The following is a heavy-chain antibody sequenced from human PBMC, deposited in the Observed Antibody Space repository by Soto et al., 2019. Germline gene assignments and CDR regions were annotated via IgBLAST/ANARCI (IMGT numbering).Heavy chain of an antibody. Sequence: EVQLVESGGGLVQPGGSLRLSCAASGLSFTSFWMSWVLQAPGKGLEWVATIKQDGTDKYYVDSVKGRFTISRDNAKNSLFLQMNSLRAEDTAVYYCARDRGISTFGVAGRWGQGTLVTVSS. CDR2: IKQDGTDK. CDR1: GLSFTSFW. CDR3: ARDRGISTFGVAGR. D-gene: IGHD3-3*01. V-gene: IGHV3-7*05. J-gene: IGHJ4*02.